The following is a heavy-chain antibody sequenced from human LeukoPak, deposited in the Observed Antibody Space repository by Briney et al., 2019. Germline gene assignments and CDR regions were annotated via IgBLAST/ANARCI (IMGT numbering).Heavy chain of an antibody. CDR3: ARDRAGAFDI. V-gene: IGHV4-38-2*02. CDR1: GYSMSSGYY. Sequence: SETLSLTCTVSGYSMSSGYYWGWIRQPPGKGLEWIGSIYHSGSTYYNPSLKSRVTISVDTSKNQFSLKLSSVTAADTAVYYCARDRAGAFDIWGQGTMVTVSS. CDR2: IYHSGST. D-gene: IGHD3-10*01. J-gene: IGHJ3*02.